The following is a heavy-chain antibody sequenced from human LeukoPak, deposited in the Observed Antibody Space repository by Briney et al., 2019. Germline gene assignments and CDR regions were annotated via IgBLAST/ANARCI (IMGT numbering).Heavy chain of an antibody. CDR2: ISAYNGNT. Sequence: ASVKVSCKASGYTFTSYGISWVRQAPGQGLEWMGWISAYNGNTNYAQKLQGRVTMTTDTSTSTAYMELRSLRSDDTAVYYCARDSRAAYYCYGMDVWGQGTTVTVSS. V-gene: IGHV1-18*01. CDR3: ARDSRAAYYCYGMDV. D-gene: IGHD6-25*01. J-gene: IGHJ6*02. CDR1: GYTFTSYG.